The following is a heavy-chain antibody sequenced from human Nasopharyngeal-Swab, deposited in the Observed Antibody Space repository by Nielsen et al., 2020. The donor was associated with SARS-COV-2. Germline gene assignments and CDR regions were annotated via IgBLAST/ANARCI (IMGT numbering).Heavy chain of an antibody. J-gene: IGHJ3*02. CDR3: ARGKRLLWFGESDLFDI. Sequence: SETLSLTCTVSGGSISSYYWNWIRQPPGKGLEWIGYIYYSGSTNYNPSLKSRVTISVDTSKNQFSLKLSSVTAADTAVYYCARGKRLLWFGESDLFDIWGRGTMVNVSS. CDR1: GGSISSYY. V-gene: IGHV4-59*01. CDR2: IYYSGST. D-gene: IGHD3-10*01.